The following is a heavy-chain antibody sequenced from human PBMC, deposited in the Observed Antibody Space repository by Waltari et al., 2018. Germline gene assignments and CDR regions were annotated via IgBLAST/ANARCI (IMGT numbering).Heavy chain of an antibody. CDR2: ISSSSSYI. J-gene: IGHJ6*03. Sequence: EVQLVESGGGLVKPGGSLRLSCAASGFTFSSYSMNWVRQAPGKGLEWVSSISSSSSYIYYADSVKGRFTISRDNAKNSLYLQMNSLRAEDTAVYYCARDSRAAGDYYYYYMDVWGKGTTVTVSS. V-gene: IGHV3-21*01. CDR1: GFTFSSYS. CDR3: ARDSRAAGDYYYYYMDV. D-gene: IGHD6-13*01.